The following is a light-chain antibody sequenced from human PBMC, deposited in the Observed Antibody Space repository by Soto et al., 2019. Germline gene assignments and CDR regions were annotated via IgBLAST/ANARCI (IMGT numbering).Light chain of an antibody. J-gene: IGKJ1*01. Sequence: EIVLTQSPGTLSLPPGERATLSCRASQSGFSFYLAWFQKKPGQAPRLLIYGASSRATGIRDRFSGSGSGTEFTLTISRLEPEDSAVYYCHQYGNSPWTLGQGTKVEI. V-gene: IGKV3-20*01. CDR2: GAS. CDR3: HQYGNSPWT. CDR1: QSGFSFY.